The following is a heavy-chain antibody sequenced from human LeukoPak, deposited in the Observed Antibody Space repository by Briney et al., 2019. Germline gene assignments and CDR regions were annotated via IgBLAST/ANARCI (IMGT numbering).Heavy chain of an antibody. Sequence: GGSLRLSCAASGFTFSSHRMTWVRQAPGKGPEWVANIKKDGSEKYYVDSVKGRFTISRDNAKTSLYLQMNSLRAEDTAVYYCARDLSGVTGYTYGRGIDYWGQGSVVSASS. CDR2: IKKDGSEK. J-gene: IGHJ4*02. V-gene: IGHV3-7*01. D-gene: IGHD5-18*01. CDR1: GFTFSSHR. CDR3: ARDLSGVTGYTYGRGIDY.